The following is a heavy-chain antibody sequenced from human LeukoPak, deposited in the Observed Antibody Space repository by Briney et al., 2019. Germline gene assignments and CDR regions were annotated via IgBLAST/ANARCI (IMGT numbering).Heavy chain of an antibody. CDR1: GGTFSTYA. CDR2: IIPLFGTA. J-gene: IGHJ5*02. D-gene: IGHD5-12*01. Sequence: SVKVSCKTSGGTFSTYAFSWVRQAPGQGLEWLGGIIPLFGTANYAPKLQGRVTLTADESTTTVYMELNSLRSDDTAVYYCARDDENILATISWGQGTLVTVSS. V-gene: IGHV1-69*13. CDR3: ARDDENILATIS.